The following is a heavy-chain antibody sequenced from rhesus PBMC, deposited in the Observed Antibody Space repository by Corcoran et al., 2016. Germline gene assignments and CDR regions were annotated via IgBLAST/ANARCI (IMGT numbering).Heavy chain of an antibody. CDR2: IGGRSGNT. CDR1: GYSISSGYG. D-gene: IGHD4-23*01. CDR3: ARVRSLQYFDY. J-gene: IGHJ4*01. V-gene: IGHV4-127*01. Sequence: QVQLQESGPGLVKPSETLSLTWAVSGYSISSGYGWSWIRQPPGRGREWIGYIGGRSGNTNYNPSLKSRVTISKDPSKNQFSLKLSSVSAADTAVYYCARVRSLQYFDYWGQGVLVTVSS.